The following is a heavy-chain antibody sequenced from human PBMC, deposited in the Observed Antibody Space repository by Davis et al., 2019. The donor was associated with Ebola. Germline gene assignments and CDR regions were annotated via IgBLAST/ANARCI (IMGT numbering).Heavy chain of an antibody. CDR3: ARVRLWGGKAAAGREWFDP. CDR2: IIPIFGTA. CDR1: GGTFSSYA. J-gene: IGHJ5*02. Sequence: AASVKVSCKASGGTFSSYAISWVRQAPGQGLEWMGGIIPIFGTANYAQKLQGRVTMTTDTSTSTAYMELRSLRSDDTAVYYCARVRLWGGKAAAGREWFDPWGQGTLVTVSS. D-gene: IGHD6-13*01. V-gene: IGHV1-69*05.